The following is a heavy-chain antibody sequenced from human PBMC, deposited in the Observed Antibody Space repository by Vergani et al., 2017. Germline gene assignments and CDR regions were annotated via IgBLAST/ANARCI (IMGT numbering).Heavy chain of an antibody. Sequence: QVQLVQSGAEVKKPGASVKVSCKASGYTFTSYDINWVRQATGQGLEWMGWMNPNSGNTGYAQKFQGRVTMTRNTSISTAYMELSSLRSEDTAVYYCARGGAYYDFWSGYPTGDYWGQGTLVTVSS. J-gene: IGHJ4*02. D-gene: IGHD3-3*01. CDR1: GYTFTSYD. CDR2: MNPNSGNT. CDR3: ARGGAYYDFWSGYPTGDY. V-gene: IGHV1-8*01.